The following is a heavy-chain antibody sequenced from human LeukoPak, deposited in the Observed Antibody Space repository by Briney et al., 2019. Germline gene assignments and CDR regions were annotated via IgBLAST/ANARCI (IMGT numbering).Heavy chain of an antibody. Sequence: PGGSLRLSCAAPGFTFSSYTMNWVRQPPGKGLEWVSNIGTSSTTIYYADSVKGRFTISRDNAKNSLYLQMNSLRVEDAAVYYCSKDLTSDFGGDLDPWGQGTLVTVSS. CDR2: IGTSSTTI. J-gene: IGHJ5*02. D-gene: IGHD3-10*01. CDR3: SKDLTSDFGGDLDP. V-gene: IGHV3-48*01. CDR1: GFTFSSYT.